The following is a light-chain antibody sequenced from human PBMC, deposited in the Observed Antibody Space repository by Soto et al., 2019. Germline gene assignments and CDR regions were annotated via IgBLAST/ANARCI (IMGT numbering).Light chain of an antibody. J-gene: IGKJ4*01. CDR3: QQRSNWPLT. CDR1: QSVNTF. V-gene: IGKV3-11*01. CDR2: DTS. Sequence: EIVLTQSPATLSLSPGERATLSCRASQSVNTFLAWYQQKPGQSPRLLIYDTSFRATGIPTRFSGSGSGTGFSRTISSLEPEDVAIYYWQQRSNWPLTFGGGTKVEIK.